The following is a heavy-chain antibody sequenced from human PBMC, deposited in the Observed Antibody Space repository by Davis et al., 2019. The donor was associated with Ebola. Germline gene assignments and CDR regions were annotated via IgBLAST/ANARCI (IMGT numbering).Heavy chain of an antibody. CDR3: ARVHYYYYYGMDV. CDR2: INHSGST. J-gene: IGHJ6*02. Sequence: SETLSLTCAVSGGSFSGYHWSWIRQQPGKGLEWIGEINHSGSTNYNPSLKSRVTISVDTSKNQFSLKLSSVTAADTAVYYCARVHYYYYYGMDVWGQGTTVTVSS. CDR1: GGSFSGYH. V-gene: IGHV4-34*01.